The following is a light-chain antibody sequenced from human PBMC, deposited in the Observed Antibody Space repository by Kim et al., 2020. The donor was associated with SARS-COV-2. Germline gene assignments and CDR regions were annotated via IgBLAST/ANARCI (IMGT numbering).Light chain of an antibody. V-gene: IGLV2-8*01. CDR2: EVS. Sequence: QADTSGCPDTSMDVVASKVVSLYQQHPGKAHKLMIYEVSRRPSGVPDRFSGSKSGNTASLTVSGLQAEDEADYYCTSYAGSNNLDVFGTGTKVTVL. J-gene: IGLJ1*01. CDR3: TSYAGSNNLDV. CDR1: SMDVVASKV.